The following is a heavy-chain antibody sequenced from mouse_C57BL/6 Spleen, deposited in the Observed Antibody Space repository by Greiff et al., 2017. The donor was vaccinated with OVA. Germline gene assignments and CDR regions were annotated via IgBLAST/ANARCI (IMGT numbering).Heavy chain of an antibody. CDR3: ARSYSNLFDY. J-gene: IGHJ2*01. CDR1: GYAFSSSW. D-gene: IGHD2-5*01. CDR2: IYPGDGDT. Sequence: VQLQQPGPELVKPGASVKISCKASGYAFSSSWMNWVKQRPGKGLEWIGRIYPGDGDTNYNGKFKGKATLTADKSSSTAYMQLSSLTSEDSAVYFCARSYSNLFDYWGQGTTLTVSS. V-gene: IGHV1-82*01.